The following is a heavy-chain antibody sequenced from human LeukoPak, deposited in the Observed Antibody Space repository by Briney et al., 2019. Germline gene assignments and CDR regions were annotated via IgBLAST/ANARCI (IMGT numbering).Heavy chain of an antibody. D-gene: IGHD2-2*01. V-gene: IGHV3-23*01. CDR3: ATMRGYCSSTSCYAQRGDTPQYFQH. CDR1: GFTFSSYA. CDR2: ISGSGGST. Sequence: PGGSLRLSCAASGFTFSSYAMSWVRQAPGKGLEWVSAISGSGGSTYYADSVKGRFTISRDNSKNTLYLQMNSLRAEDTAVYYCATMRGYCSSTSCYAQRGDTPQYFQHWGQGTLVTVSS. J-gene: IGHJ1*01.